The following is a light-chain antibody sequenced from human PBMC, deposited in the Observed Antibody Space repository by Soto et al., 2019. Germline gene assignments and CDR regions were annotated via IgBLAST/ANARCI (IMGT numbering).Light chain of an antibody. CDR2: GAS. CDR1: QSVHSN. J-gene: IGKJ4*01. CDR3: QQYTDWPWGT. V-gene: IGKV3-15*01. Sequence: EIVMTQSPATLSRSPGETATLSCRASQSVHSNLAWFQQHPGQAPRLLIYGASSRATGIPVRFSGSGSGTEFTLTISSLQPEDFAVYYCQQYTDWPWGTFGGGTKVGIK.